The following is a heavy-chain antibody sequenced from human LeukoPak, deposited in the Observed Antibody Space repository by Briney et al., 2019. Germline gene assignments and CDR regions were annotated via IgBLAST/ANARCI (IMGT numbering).Heavy chain of an antibody. D-gene: IGHD5/OR15-5a*01. CDR3: ASNPPFYDGHFDY. V-gene: IGHV3-7*01. CDR2: IKQDGSEK. CDR1: GFTFSSYW. Sequence: PGGSLRLSCATSGFTFSSYWMSWVRQAPGKGLEWVANIKQDGSEKHYVDAVKGRFTISRDNAKNSLYLQMNSLRAEDTAVYYCASNPPFYDGHFDYWGQGTLVTVSS. J-gene: IGHJ4*02.